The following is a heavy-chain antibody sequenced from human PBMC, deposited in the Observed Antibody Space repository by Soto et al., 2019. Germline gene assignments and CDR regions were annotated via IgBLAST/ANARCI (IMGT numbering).Heavy chain of an antibody. J-gene: IGHJ6*02. Sequence: GASVKVSCKASGGTLSSYAISWVRQAPGQGLEWMGGIIPIFGTANYAQKFQGRVTITADKSTSTAYMELSSLRSEDTAVYYCARVRDIVLMVYADHPYYYGMDVWGQGTTVTVSS. CDR1: GGTLSSYA. D-gene: IGHD2-8*01. CDR2: IIPIFGTA. CDR3: ARVRDIVLMVYADHPYYYGMDV. V-gene: IGHV1-69*06.